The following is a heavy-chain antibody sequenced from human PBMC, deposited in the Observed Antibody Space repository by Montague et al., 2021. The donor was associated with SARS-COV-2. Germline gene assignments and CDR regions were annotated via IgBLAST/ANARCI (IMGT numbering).Heavy chain of an antibody. CDR3: AREATSWFGELMGVGVDP. V-gene: IGHV4-4*07. CDR1: GASVTTYY. J-gene: IGHJ5*02. D-gene: IGHD3-10*01. CDR2: IHTSGNT. Sequence: SETLSLTCTVSGASVTTYYWSWIRQSAGKGLEWIGRIHTSGNTNYNPTLRSRVTMSVDTSKNQFSLKLNSVTAADTAVYYCAREATSWFGELMGVGVDPWGRGTLVTVSS.